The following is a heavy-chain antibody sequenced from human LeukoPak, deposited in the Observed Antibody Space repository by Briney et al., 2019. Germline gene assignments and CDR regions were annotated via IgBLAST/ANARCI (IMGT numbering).Heavy chain of an antibody. CDR2: IHYSGST. J-gene: IGHJ2*01. V-gene: IGHV4-61*01. CDR3: ARGLTSSDWYFDL. Sequence: PSETLSLTCTVSGGSVSSGSYYWSWIRQPPGKGLEWIAYIHYSGSTNYNPSLRSRVTISVDTSKNQFSLKLSSVTAADTAVYYCARGLTSSDWYFDLWGRGTLVTVSS. CDR1: GGSVSSGSYY. D-gene: IGHD4/OR15-4a*01.